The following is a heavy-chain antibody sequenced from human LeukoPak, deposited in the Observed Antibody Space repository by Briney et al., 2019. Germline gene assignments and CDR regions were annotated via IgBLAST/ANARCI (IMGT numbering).Heavy chain of an antibody. CDR3: AKDRGMVGASVRAFDY. J-gene: IGHJ4*02. V-gene: IGHV3-23*01. Sequence: PGGPLRLSCAASGFTFRNHAMNWVRQAPGKGLEWVSVISGSGETTYYADSVKGRFTISRDNSRNTLYLQMSSLRGEDTALYYCAKDRGMVGASVRAFDYWGQGTLVTVSS. D-gene: IGHD1-26*01. CDR2: ISGSGETT. CDR1: GFTFRNHA.